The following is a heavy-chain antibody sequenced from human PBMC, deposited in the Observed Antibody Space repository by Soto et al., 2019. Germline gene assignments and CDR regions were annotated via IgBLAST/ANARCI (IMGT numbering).Heavy chain of an antibody. CDR3: AREGGESSDGLYYFDS. CDR2: IYYSGNT. Sequence: SETLSLTCTVSGGSTSSDNYWSWIRQPPGKGLEWIGHIYYSGNTDYNPSLKSRLAISIDTSKNQFSLKLSSVTAADTAVYFCAREGGESSDGLYYFDSWGQGSLVTAPQ. V-gene: IGHV4-30-4*01. D-gene: IGHD3-16*01. J-gene: IGHJ4*02. CDR1: GGSTSSDNY.